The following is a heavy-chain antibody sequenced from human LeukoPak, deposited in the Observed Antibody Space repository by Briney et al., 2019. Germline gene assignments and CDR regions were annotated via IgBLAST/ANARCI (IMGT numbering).Heavy chain of an antibody. J-gene: IGHJ5*02. CDR3: ARNEVPGWSSPSNWFDP. D-gene: IGHD6-19*01. CDR1: GYTFTSYY. V-gene: IGHV1-46*01. CDR2: INPSGGST. Sequence: ASVKVSCKASGYTFTSYYMHWVRQAPGQGLEWMGIINPSGGSTSYAQKFQGRVTMTRDTSTSTVYMELSSLRSEDTAVYYCARNEVPGWSSPSNWFDPWGQGTLVTVSS.